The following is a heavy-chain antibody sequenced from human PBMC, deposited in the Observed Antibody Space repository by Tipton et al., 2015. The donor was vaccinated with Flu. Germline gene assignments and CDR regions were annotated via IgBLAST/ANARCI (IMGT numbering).Heavy chain of an antibody. CDR3: ATKEVSYCSGGSCYSYYFDY. CDR2: IHYSGST. J-gene: IGHJ4*02. V-gene: IGHV4-39*01. D-gene: IGHD2-15*01. Sequence: LRLSCTVSGGSISSSSYYWGWIRQPPGKGLEWIGSIHYSGSTYYNPSLKSRVTISVDTSKNQFSLKLSSATAADTAVYYCATKEVSYCSGGSCYSYYFDYWGQGTLVTVSS. CDR1: GGSISSSSYY.